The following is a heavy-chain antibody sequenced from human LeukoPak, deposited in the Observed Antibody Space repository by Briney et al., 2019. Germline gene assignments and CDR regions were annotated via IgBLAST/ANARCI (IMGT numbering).Heavy chain of an antibody. J-gene: IGHJ4*02. Sequence: PGGSLRLSCAASGFTFSDYAMHWVRQAPGKGLEYVSTISSNGGSTYYADSVKGRFTISRDNSKNTLYLQMGSLRAEDVAVYYCARGVAVSATPDYWGQGTLVTVSS. V-gene: IGHV3-64*02. CDR2: ISSNGGST. CDR3: ARGVAVSATPDY. CDR1: GFTFSDYA. D-gene: IGHD2-15*01.